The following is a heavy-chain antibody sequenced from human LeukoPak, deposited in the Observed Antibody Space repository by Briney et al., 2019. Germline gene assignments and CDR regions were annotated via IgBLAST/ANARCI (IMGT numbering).Heavy chain of an antibody. J-gene: IGHJ4*02. V-gene: IGHV3-23*01. D-gene: IGHD6-13*01. Sequence: GGSLRLSCAASGFTFRTHAMSWVRQAPGKGLEWVSGISDSGDGTYYAESVKGRFTISRDNSKNTVFLQMNSLRADDTAKYYCAKDKAPGSWHTPSDFWGQGTLVTVSS. CDR2: ISDSGDGT. CDR1: GFTFRTHA. CDR3: AKDKAPGSWHTPSDF.